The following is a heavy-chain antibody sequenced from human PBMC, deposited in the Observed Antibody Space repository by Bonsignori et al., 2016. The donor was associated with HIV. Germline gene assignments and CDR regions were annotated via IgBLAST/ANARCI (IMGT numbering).Heavy chain of an antibody. CDR2: IKQDGSEK. J-gene: IGHJ4*02. CDR3: AREVWDSNLYVSTSPPLDY. V-gene: IGHV3-7*01. Sequence: GESLKISCAASGFTFSSYWMSWVRQAPGKGLEWVANIKQDGSEKYYVDSVKGRLTISRDNAKNSLYLQMNSLRAEDTAVYYCAREVWDSNLYVSTSPPLDYWGQGTLVTVSS. D-gene: IGHD4-11*01. CDR1: GFTFSSYW.